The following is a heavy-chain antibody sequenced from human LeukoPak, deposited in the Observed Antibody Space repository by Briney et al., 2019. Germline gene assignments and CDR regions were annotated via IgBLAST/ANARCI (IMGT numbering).Heavy chain of an antibody. CDR3: ARDRHSSGWYPYDGYYYYYYMDV. CDR1: GGSISSGSYY. CDR2: IYTSGST. J-gene: IGHJ6*03. Sequence: PSETLSLTCTVPGGSISSGSYYWSWIRQPAGKGLEWIGRIYTSGSTNYNPSLKSRVTISVDTSKNQFSLKLSSVTAADTAVYYCARDRHSSGWYPYDGYYYYYYMDVWGKGTTVTISS. V-gene: IGHV4-61*02. D-gene: IGHD6-19*01.